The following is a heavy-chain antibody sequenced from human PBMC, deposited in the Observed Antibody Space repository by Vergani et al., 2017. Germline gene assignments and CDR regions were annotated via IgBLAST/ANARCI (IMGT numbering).Heavy chain of an antibody. CDR2: TRPHEVGA. J-gene: IGHJ5*02. D-gene: IGHD2-2*01. CDR1: GLTLSSYG. CDR3: GKTQGTVVGPWWFDP. V-gene: IGHV3-30*02. Sequence: QVQLVESGGGVVQPGGSMRLSCSASGLTLSSYGVHWVRQAPGRGLESVTFTRPHEVGAFYSASVRGRFTVSRDNSKSTLYLEMNRLNVDDTAIYYCGKTQGTVVGPWWFDPWGQGTPVTVSS.